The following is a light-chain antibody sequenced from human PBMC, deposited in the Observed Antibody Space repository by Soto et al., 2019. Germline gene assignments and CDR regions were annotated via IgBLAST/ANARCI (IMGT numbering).Light chain of an antibody. CDR3: QHHNSYSQT. J-gene: IGKJ1*01. V-gene: IGKV1-5*01. CDR2: GAS. Sequence: DIQLTQSAPTLSASVGDRVTITCRASQSIRYYLAWYQQMPGKAPKLLIYGASSLQSGVPSRFSGSGSGTEFTLTISSLQPDDFATYFCQHHNSYSQTFGQGTKVDTK. CDR1: QSIRYY.